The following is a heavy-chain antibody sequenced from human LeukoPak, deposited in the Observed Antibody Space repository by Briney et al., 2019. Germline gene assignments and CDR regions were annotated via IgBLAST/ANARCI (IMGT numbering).Heavy chain of an antibody. D-gene: IGHD6-19*01. CDR2: ISPYNGNT. J-gene: IGHJ4*02. V-gene: IGHV1-18*01. CDR1: GYTFTSYG. CDR3: ARTIPNRGYSGGWYVDY. Sequence: ASVKVSCKASGYTFTSYGITWVRQAPGQGLEWMGWISPYNGNTNYAQKLQGRVTMTTDTSTSTAYMELRSLTSDDTALYYCARTIPNRGYSGGWYVDYWGRGTLVTVSS.